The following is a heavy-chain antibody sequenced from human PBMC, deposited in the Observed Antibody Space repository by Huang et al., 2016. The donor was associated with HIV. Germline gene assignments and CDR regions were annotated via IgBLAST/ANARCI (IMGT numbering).Heavy chain of an antibody. J-gene: IGHJ6*02. V-gene: IGHV4-34*02. Sequence: QMQLQQRGAGLLKPSETLSLTCGVSGGSFTGNYLTWIRQAPGKGLEWIGEVNDRGAPNYNPSLNGRVTISLDKSNRELSLNLRSVTAADTAVYYCARQWTILEWLLGLDVWGQGTTVSVSS. CDR1: GGSFTGNY. CDR3: ARQWTILEWLLGLDV. D-gene: IGHD3-3*01. CDR2: VNDRGAP.